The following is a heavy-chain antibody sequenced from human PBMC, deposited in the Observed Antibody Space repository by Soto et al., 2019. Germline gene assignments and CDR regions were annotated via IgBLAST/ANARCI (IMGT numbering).Heavy chain of an antibody. D-gene: IGHD2-2*02. CDR3: PNVAAAISCWLDP. CDR1: GDSISTYN. Sequence: QGQLQESGPGLVKPSETLSLTCTVSGDSISTYNWGWIRQPPGKGLEWIGCIYYSGVTNYNPSLKPRATISVDTPKNQLSLTLNSVTAPDTAVYSCPNVAAAISCWLDPWGQGTLVTVSS. J-gene: IGHJ5*02. V-gene: IGHV4-59*03. CDR2: IYYSGVT.